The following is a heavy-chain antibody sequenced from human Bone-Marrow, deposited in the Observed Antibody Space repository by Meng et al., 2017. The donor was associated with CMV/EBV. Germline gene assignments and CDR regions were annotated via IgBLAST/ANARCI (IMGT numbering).Heavy chain of an antibody. CDR3: ARDRIHDAFDI. Sequence: SVKVSCKASGYTFTSYYMHWVRQAPGQGLEWMGGIIPILGIANYAQKFQGRVTITADKSTSTAYMELSSLRSEDTAVYYCARDRIHDAFDIWGQGTMVTVSS. J-gene: IGHJ3*02. CDR2: IIPILGIA. D-gene: IGHD2-21*01. V-gene: IGHV1-69*10. CDR1: GYTFTSYY.